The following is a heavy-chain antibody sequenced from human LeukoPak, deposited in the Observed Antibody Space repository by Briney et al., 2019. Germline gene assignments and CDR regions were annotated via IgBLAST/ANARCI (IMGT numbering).Heavy chain of an antibody. D-gene: IGHD3-10*01. J-gene: IGHJ5*02. CDR3: ARVSMRVRGARRFDP. Sequence: ASVKVSCKASGYTFTSYDVNWVRQATGQGLEWMGWMSPDSGKTGYAQKFQGRVTMTRNTSIGTAYLDLSSLTSEDTAVYYCARVSMRVRGARRFDPWGQGTLVTVSS. CDR2: MSPDSGKT. CDR1: GYTFTSYD. V-gene: IGHV1-8*01.